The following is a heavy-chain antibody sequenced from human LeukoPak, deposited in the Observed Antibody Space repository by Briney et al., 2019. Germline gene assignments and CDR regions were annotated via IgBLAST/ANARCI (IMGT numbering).Heavy chain of an antibody. V-gene: IGHV3-48*03. Sequence: PGGSLRLSCAASGFTFSSYEMNWVRQAPGKGLEWVSYISSSGSTIYYADSVKGRFTISRDNAKNSLYLQMNSLRAEDTAIYYCANIAAAGYYFDYWGQGTLVTVSS. D-gene: IGHD6-13*01. CDR3: ANIAAAGYYFDY. J-gene: IGHJ4*02. CDR2: ISSSGSTI. CDR1: GFTFSSYE.